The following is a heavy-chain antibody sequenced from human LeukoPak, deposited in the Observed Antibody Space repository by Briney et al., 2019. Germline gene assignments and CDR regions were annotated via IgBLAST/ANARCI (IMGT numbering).Heavy chain of an antibody. CDR2: IYYSGST. CDR1: GGSISSYY. J-gene: IGHJ4*02. V-gene: IGHV4-59*01. CDR3: ARFLNYYDSSGYHSD. D-gene: IGHD3-22*01. Sequence: PSETLSLTCTVSGGSISSYYWSWIRQPPGKGLEWIGYIYYSGSTNYNPSLKRRATISVVTSKNQFSLKLSSVTAADTAVYYCARFLNYYDSSGYHSDWGQGTLVTVSS.